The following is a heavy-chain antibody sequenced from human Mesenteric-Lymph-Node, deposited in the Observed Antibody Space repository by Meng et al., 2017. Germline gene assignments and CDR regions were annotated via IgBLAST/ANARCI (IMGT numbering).Heavy chain of an antibody. V-gene: IGHV3-20*04. CDR3: VRGGVIMIVVADDAFDI. J-gene: IGHJ3*02. CDR2: INWNGGST. CDR1: GFHLDDYG. D-gene: IGHD3-22*01. Sequence: GGSLRLSCVASGFHLDDYGMSWVRQAPGKGLEWVSTINWNGGSTDYADSVKGRFTISRDNAKNSLYLQMNSLTVEDTALYYCVRGGVIMIVVADDAFDIWGQGTMVPSPQ.